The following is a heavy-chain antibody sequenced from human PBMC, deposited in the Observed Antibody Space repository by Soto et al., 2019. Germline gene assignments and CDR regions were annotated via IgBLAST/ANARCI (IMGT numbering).Heavy chain of an antibody. CDR2: IYYSGST. V-gene: IGHV4-30-4*01. D-gene: IGHD6-13*01. Sequence: SETLSLTCTFSCGSISSGDYYWSWIRQPPGKGLEWIGYIYYSGSTYYNPSLKSRVTISVDTSKNQFSLKLSSVTAADTAVYYCAILAAAGTPDVWGQGTTVTVSS. CDR3: AILAAAGTPDV. CDR1: CGSISSGDYY. J-gene: IGHJ6*02.